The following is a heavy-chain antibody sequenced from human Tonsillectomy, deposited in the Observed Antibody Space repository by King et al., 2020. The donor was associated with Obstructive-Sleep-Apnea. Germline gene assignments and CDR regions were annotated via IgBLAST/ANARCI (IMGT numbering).Heavy chain of an antibody. CDR2: ISYSGST. D-gene: IGHD4-23*01. CDR3: ARQIQKTTGVTSFEY. J-gene: IGHJ4*02. V-gene: IGHV4-59*08. Sequence: QLQESGPGLVKPSETLSLTCTVSGGSISSYYWSWIRPPPGVGLEWIWYISYSGSTYYNPSLRSRVTISVDTSKHQFSLKLSSVTAADTAVYYCARQIQKTTGVTSFEYWGQGTLVTVSS. CDR1: GGSISSYY.